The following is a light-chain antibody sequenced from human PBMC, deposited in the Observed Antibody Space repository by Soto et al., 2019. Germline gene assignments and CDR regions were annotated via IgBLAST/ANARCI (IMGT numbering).Light chain of an antibody. Sequence: QSALTQPASVSGSPGQSITISCTGSSSDVGAYTSVSWYQQHPGKAPKLMIYEVSSRPSGVSRRFSGSKSGNTASLTISGLQAEDEAHYYCSSYTSDNRDYVFGTGTKLTVL. CDR2: EVS. V-gene: IGLV2-14*01. CDR1: SSDVGAYTS. J-gene: IGLJ1*01. CDR3: SSYTSDNRDYV.